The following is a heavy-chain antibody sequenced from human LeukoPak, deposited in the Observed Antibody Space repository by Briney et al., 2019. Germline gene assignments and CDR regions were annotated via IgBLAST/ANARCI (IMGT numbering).Heavy chain of an antibody. D-gene: IGHD3-10*01. CDR2: IYHSGST. CDR3: ARDINYYGSGSYYSTRVFDY. CDR1: GGSISSSNW. Sequence: PSETLSLTCAVSGGSISSSNWWSWVRQPPGKGREWIGEIYHSGSTNYNPSLKSRVTISVDKSKHQFSLKLSSVTAADTAVYYCARDINYYGSGSYYSTRVFDYWGQGTLVTVSS. J-gene: IGHJ4*02. V-gene: IGHV4-4*02.